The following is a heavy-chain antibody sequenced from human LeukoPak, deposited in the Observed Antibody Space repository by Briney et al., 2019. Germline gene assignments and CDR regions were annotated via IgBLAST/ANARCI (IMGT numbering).Heavy chain of an antibody. D-gene: IGHD6-13*01. CDR2: IYHSGNT. V-gene: IGHV4-30-2*01. CDR1: GVSINSDAYF. Sequence: PSETLSLTCTVSGVSINSDAYFWSWIRQPPGKGLEWIGYIYHSGNTYYNPSLKSRVIISLDTSKNQFSLKLSSVTAADTAVYYCARLFTIAAAAYYFDYWGQGTLVTVSS. CDR3: ARLFTIAAAAYYFDY. J-gene: IGHJ4*02.